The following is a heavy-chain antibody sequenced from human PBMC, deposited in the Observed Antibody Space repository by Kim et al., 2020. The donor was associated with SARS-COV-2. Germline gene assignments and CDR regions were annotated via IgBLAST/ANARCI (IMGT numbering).Heavy chain of an antibody. Sequence: GGSLRLSCVASGFTFDIYSMTWVRQAPGKGLEWVSVISGGGVNKFYADSVRGLFTFSRDTSKNTLFLQMNSLRDEATALYFCAKVVFLVVYNYYY. CDR3: AKVVFLVVYNYYY. D-gene: IGHD3-3*01. CDR1: GFTFDIYS. CDR2: ISGGGVNK. J-gene: IGHJ6*01. V-gene: IGHV3-23*01.